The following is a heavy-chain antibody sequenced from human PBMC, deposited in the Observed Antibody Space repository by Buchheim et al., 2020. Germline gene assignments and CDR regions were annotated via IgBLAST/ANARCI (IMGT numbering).Heavy chain of an antibody. V-gene: IGHV3-30*18. D-gene: IGHD4-17*01. CDR2: ISYDGSNK. CDR1: VFTFSSYG. J-gene: IGHJ4*02. CDR3: AKDGTVTTSGAFDY. Sequence: QVQLVESGGGVVQPGRSLRLSCAASVFTFSSYGMHGARQAPGKGLEWVAVISYDGSNKYYADSVKGRFTISRDNSKNTLYLQMYRLRAEDTAVYYCAKDGTVTTSGAFDYWGQGTL.